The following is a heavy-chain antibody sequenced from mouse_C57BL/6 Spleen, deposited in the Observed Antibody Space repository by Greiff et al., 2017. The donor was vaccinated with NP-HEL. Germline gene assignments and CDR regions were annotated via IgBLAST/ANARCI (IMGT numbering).Heavy chain of an antibody. V-gene: IGHV1-81*01. CDR3: ARGDDNVFAD. J-gene: IGHJ3*01. CDR2: IYPRSGNT. D-gene: IGHD2-4*01. CDR1: GYTFTSYG. Sequence: QVQLQQSGAELARPGASGKLSCKASGYTFTSYGITGVKQRHGQGLEWIGEIYPRSGNTYYNEKFKDKATLTAAKSSSTAYMELRSLTSEDSAGYCCARGDDNVFADWGQGTLVTVSA.